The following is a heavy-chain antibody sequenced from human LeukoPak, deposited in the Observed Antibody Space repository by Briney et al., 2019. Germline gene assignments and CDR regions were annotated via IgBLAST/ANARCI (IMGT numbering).Heavy chain of an antibody. CDR2: ISSSSSYI. CDR1: GFTFSSYS. V-gene: IGHV3-21*01. J-gene: IGHJ6*04. Sequence: PGGSLRLSCAASGFTFSSYSMNWVRQAPGKGLEWVSSISSSSSYIYYADSVKGRFTISRDNAKNSLYLQMNSLRAEDTAVCYCARDLGINWNYKGHVDVWGKGTTVTVSS. D-gene: IGHD1-7*01. CDR3: ARDLGINWNYKGHVDV.